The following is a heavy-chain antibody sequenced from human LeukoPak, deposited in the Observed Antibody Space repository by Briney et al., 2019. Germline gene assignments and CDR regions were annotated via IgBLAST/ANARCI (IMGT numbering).Heavy chain of an antibody. J-gene: IGHJ6*02. CDR2: IYYSGST. V-gene: IGHV4-59*01. D-gene: IGHD3-10*01. CDR1: GGSISSYY. Sequence: PSETLSLTCTVSGGSISSYYWSWIRQPPGKGLEWIGYIYYSGSTNYNPSLKSRVTISVDTSKNQFPLKLSSVTAADTAVYYCARENTGWFGELSSPGGYYYGMDVWGQGTTVTVSS. CDR3: ARENTGWFGELSSPGGYYYGMDV.